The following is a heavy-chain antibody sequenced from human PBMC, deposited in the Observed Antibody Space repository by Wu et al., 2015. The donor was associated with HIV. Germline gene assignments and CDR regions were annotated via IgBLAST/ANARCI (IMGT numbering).Heavy chain of an antibody. J-gene: IGHJ4*02. V-gene: IGHV1-69*13. CDR1: GATFTSYA. Sequence: QVQLVQSGAEVKNPGSSVRVSCKASGATFTSYALSWVRQAPGQGLEWMGRLIPMYGTANYAQKFQGRVTITADESTSTAYMDVSSLRSDDTAVYYCAGGGGRTSMDPFDFWGQGTLVTVSS. CDR2: LIPMYGTA. CDR3: AGGGGRTSMDPFDF. D-gene: IGHD5-18*01.